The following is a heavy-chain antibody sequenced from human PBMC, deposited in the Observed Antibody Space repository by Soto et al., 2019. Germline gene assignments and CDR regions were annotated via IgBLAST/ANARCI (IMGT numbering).Heavy chain of an antibody. Sequence: VGSLRLSCVASGFAFNSYAMTWVRQAPGKGLEWVSTITNSGGSTYYADSVKGRFTISRDNSKNTLYMQMTTLTAEDTAIYYCTKEHDYGYYGWFDPWGQGTLVTVSS. CDR2: ITNSGGST. J-gene: IGHJ5*02. CDR1: GFAFNSYA. D-gene: IGHD4-17*01. CDR3: TKEHDYGYYGWFDP. V-gene: IGHV3-23*01.